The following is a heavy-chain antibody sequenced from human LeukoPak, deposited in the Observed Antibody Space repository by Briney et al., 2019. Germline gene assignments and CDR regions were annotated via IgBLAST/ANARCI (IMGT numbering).Heavy chain of an antibody. J-gene: IGHJ4*02. CDR3: ARFRGSGWYYFDY. V-gene: IGHV4-59*12. Sequence: PSETLSLTCTVSGGSISNYYWSWIRQPPGKGLEWIGYIYYIGNTNYNPSLKSRATISIDTSKNQFSLKLSSVTAADTAVYYCARFRGSGWYYFDYWGQGTPVSVSS. CDR2: IYYIGNT. CDR1: GGSISNYY. D-gene: IGHD6-19*01.